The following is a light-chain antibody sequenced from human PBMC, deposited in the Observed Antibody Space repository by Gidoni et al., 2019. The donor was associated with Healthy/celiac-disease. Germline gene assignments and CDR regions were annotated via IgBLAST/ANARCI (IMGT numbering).Light chain of an antibody. J-gene: IGLJ3*02. Sequence: QSALTQPASVSGFPGQSITISCTGTSSDVGGYNYVSWYQQHPGKAPKLMIYDVSNRPSGVSNRFSGSKSGNTASLTISGLQAEDEADYYCSSYTSSSTNWVFGGGTKLTVL. CDR1: SSDVGGYNY. V-gene: IGLV2-14*03. CDR2: DVS. CDR3: SSYTSSSTNWV.